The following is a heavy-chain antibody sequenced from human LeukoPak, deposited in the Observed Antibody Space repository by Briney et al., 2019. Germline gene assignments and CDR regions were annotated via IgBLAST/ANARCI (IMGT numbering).Heavy chain of an antibody. V-gene: IGHV3-7*03. CDR1: GFTFSTYW. CDR3: AKDFGRSAYDRPFDY. Sequence: TGGSLRLSCSASGFTFSTYWMSWVRQAPGKGLEWVANMRRDGNEIYYLDSVRGRLTISRDNAKNSLYLQMNSLRAEDTALYYCAKDFGRSAYDRPFDYWGQGTLVTVSS. D-gene: IGHD5-12*01. CDR2: MRRDGNEI. J-gene: IGHJ4*02.